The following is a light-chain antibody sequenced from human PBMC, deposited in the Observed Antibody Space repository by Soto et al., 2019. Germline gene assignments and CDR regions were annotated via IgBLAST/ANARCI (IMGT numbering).Light chain of an antibody. CDR2: GAS. J-gene: IGKJ4*01. V-gene: IGKV3-15*01. Sequence: EIVMTQSPATLSVSPGQRPTLSCRASQSVSSILAWYQQKPGQAPRLLIYGASTRATGIPARFSGSGSGTEFTLTISSLQTEDFAVYYWHQYNNSPPLTFGGGTKVEIK. CDR3: HQYNNSPPLT. CDR1: QSVSSI.